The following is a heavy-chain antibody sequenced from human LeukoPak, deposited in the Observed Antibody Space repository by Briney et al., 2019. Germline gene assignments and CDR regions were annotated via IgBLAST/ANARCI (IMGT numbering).Heavy chain of an antibody. CDR2: ISGSGGRT. V-gene: IGHV3-23*01. Sequence: PGGSLTLSCAASAFTFSSYAMSSVRQAPGKGLESLSAISGSGGRTYYADSVKGRFTISRDNSKNTLYLQMNSLRAEDTAVYYCARGGYSYGYGGSYQVDYWGQGTLVAVSS. D-gene: IGHD5-18*01. J-gene: IGHJ4*02. CDR1: AFTFSSYA. CDR3: ARGGYSYGYGGSYQVDY.